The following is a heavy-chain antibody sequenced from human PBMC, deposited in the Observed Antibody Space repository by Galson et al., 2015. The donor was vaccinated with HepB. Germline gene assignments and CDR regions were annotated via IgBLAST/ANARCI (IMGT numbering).Heavy chain of an antibody. J-gene: IGHJ4*02. Sequence: ASGFTFSSYAMSWVRQAPGKGLEWVSAISGSGGSTYYADSVKGRFTISRDNSKNKLYLQMDSLRAEDTAVYYCAKMSHTAAGTVLDYWGQGTLVTVSS. CDR1: GFTFSSYA. D-gene: IGHD6-13*01. CDR3: AKMSHTAAGTVLDY. V-gene: IGHV3-23*01. CDR2: ISGSGGST.